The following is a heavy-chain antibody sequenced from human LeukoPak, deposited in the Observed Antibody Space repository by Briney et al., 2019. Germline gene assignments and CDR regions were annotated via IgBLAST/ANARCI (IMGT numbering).Heavy chain of an antibody. V-gene: IGHV1-3*01. CDR1: GYTFTSYA. CDR3: AREDTAMDSRGFDY. J-gene: IGHJ4*02. CDR2: INAGNGNT. Sequence: ASVKVSCKASGYTFTSYAMHWVRQAPGQRLEWMGWINAGNGNTKYSQKFQGRVTITRDTSASTAYMELSSLRSEDTAVYYCAREDTAMDSRGFDYWGQGTLVTVSS. D-gene: IGHD5-18*01.